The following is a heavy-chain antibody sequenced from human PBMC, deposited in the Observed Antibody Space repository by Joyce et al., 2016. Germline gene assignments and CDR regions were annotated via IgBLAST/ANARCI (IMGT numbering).Heavy chain of an antibody. CDR2: ISSSGTTI. J-gene: IGHJ4*02. CDR3: ARQVRHCTNGVCYWWYYFDS. V-gene: IGHV3-11*01. D-gene: IGHD2-8*01. Sequence: QAQLVESGGGLVKPGGSLRLSCAASGFTFSDYYMSWVRQAPGRGLEWVSYISSSGTTIYYADSVKGRVTISRDNAKNSLYLQMNTLRAEDTAVYYCARQVRHCTNGVCYWWYYFDSWGQGTLVTVSS. CDR1: GFTFSDYY.